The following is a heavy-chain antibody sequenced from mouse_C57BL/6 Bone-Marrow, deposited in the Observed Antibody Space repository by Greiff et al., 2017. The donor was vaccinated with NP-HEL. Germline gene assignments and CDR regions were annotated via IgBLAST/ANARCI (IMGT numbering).Heavy chain of an antibody. CDR2: IYPGDGDT. CDR3: ARGITTVGYAMDY. CDR1: GYAFSSYW. J-gene: IGHJ4*01. D-gene: IGHD1-1*01. Sequence: VQLQQSGAELVKPGASVKISCKASGYAFSSYWMNWVKQRPGKGLEWILQIYPGDGDTNYNGKFKGKATLTADKSSSTAYMQLSSLTSEDSAVYFCARGITTVGYAMDYWGQGTSVTVSS. V-gene: IGHV1-80*01.